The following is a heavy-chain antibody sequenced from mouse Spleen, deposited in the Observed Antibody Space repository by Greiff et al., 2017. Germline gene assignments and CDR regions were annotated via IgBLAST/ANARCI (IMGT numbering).Heavy chain of an antibody. CDR1: GFTFTDYY. CDR3: ARWWSNYPYYYAMDY. J-gene: IGHJ4*01. Sequence: EVQLVESGGGLVQPGGSLSLSCAASGFTFTDYYMSWVRQPPGKALEWLGFIRNKANGYTTEYSASVKGRFTISRDNSQSILYLQMNALRAEDSATYYCARWWSNYPYYYAMDYWGQGTSVTVSS. V-gene: IGHV7-3*01. D-gene: IGHD2-5*01. CDR2: IRNKANGYTT.